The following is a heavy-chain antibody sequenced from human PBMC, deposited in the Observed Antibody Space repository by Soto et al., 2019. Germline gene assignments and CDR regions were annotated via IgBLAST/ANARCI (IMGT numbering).Heavy chain of an antibody. Sequence: KQSQTLSLTCAISGDSVSSNSAAWNWIRQSPSRGLEWLGRTYYRSKWYNDYAVSVKSRITINPDTSKNQFSLQLNSVTPEDTAVYYCARDKQWLVRDYYYYYMDVWGKGTTVTVSS. CDR2: TYYRSKWYN. J-gene: IGHJ6*03. D-gene: IGHD6-19*01. V-gene: IGHV6-1*01. CDR3: ARDKQWLVRDYYYYYMDV. CDR1: GDSVSSNSAA.